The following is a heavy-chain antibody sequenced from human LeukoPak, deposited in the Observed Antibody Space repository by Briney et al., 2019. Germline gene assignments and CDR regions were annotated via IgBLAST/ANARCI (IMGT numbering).Heavy chain of an antibody. CDR2: IYYSGST. V-gene: IGHV4-59*08. D-gene: IGHD2-15*01. CDR3: ARGTLGYCSGGSCYPSYYYGMDV. J-gene: IGHJ6*02. CDR1: GGSISSYY. Sequence: PETLSLTCTVSGGSISSYYWSWIRQPPGKGLEGIGYIYYSGSTNYNPSLKSRVTISVDTSKNQYSLKLSSVTAADTAVYYCARGTLGYCSGGSCYPSYYYGMDVWGQGTTVTVSS.